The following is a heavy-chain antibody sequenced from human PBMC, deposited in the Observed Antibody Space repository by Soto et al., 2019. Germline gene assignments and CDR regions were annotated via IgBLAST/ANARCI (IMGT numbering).Heavy chain of an antibody. D-gene: IGHD1-7*01. Sequence: DVHLLESGGGLVQPGGSLRLSCVASGYNYGSYAMMWVRQAPGKGLEWISTIGGGGIGSYYADSVKGRFTISRDNSKNTLCLEMNRLRAEDTGVYYCAKDPRLELRGVDSWGQGTQVTVSS. J-gene: IGHJ4*02. CDR2: IGGGGIGS. CDR3: AKDPRLELRGVDS. CDR1: GYNYGSYA. V-gene: IGHV3-23*01.